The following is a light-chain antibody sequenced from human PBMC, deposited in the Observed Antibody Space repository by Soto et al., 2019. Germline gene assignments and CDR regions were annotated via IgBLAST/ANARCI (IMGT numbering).Light chain of an antibody. Sequence: DIVLTQSPGTLSLSPGERATLSCRASQSVGSSYLAWYQQKPGQAPRLLIYGASNRATGISGRFSGSGSGTDFTLTISRLQPEDSAVFYCQQYGNSPYTFGQGTKLEIK. V-gene: IGKV3-20*01. J-gene: IGKJ2*01. CDR2: GAS. CDR3: QQYGNSPYT. CDR1: QSVGSSY.